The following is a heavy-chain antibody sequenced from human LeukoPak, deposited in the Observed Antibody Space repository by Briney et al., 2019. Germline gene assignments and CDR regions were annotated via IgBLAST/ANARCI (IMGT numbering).Heavy chain of an antibody. CDR2: IIPIFGTA. CDR3: ARSEYYYGSGSKRHKGGWFDP. Sequence: SVKVSCKASRGTFSNYAISWVRQAPGQGLEWRGGIIPIFGTASYAQKLQGRVTITADESTSTAYMELSSLRSEDTAVYYCARSEYYYGSGSKRHKGGWFDPWGQGTLVTVSS. CDR1: RGTFSNYA. D-gene: IGHD3-10*01. J-gene: IGHJ5*02. V-gene: IGHV1-69*13.